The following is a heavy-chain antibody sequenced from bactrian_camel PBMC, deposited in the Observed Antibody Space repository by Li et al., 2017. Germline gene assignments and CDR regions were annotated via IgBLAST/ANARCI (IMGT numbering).Heavy chain of an antibody. V-gene: IGHV3S53*01. CDR1: EYTYNTYC. CDR2: IDSDGST. Sequence: HVQLVESGEGSVQPGGSLRLSCAASEYTYNTYCMGWFREAPGKEREGVAAIDSDGSTDYADSVKGRFTISKDHAKNTLYLDMNNLKPEDTALYYCAADIPPGTICWPFPGWYKYWGQGTQVTVS. J-gene: IGHJ4*01. D-gene: IGHD1*01. CDR3: AADIPPGTICWPFPGWYKY.